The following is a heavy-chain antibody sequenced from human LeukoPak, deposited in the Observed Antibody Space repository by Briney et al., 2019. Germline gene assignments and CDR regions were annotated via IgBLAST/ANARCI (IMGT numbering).Heavy chain of an antibody. Sequence: GESLKISCKGSGYSFTNYWIGWVRQMPGKGLEWMGIIYPGDSDTRYSPSFQGQVTISADKSISTAYLQWSSLKASDTAMYYCARSDNGSCVSRVFDIWGQGTMVTVSS. J-gene: IGHJ3*02. CDR2: IYPGDSDT. D-gene: IGHD1-26*01. CDR1: GYSFTNYW. V-gene: IGHV5-51*01. CDR3: ARSDNGSCVSRVFDI.